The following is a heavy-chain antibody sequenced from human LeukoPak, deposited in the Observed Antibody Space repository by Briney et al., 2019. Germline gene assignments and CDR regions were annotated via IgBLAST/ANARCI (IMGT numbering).Heavy chain of an antibody. CDR1: GGSFSGYY. Sequence: SETLSLPCAVYGGSFSGYYWSWIRQPPGKGLEWIGEINHSGSTNYNPSLKSRVTISVDTSKNQFSLKLSSVTAADTAVYYCARVVATNLDYWGQGTLVTVSS. CDR2: INHSGST. D-gene: IGHD5-12*01. J-gene: IGHJ4*02. CDR3: ARVVATNLDY. V-gene: IGHV4-34*01.